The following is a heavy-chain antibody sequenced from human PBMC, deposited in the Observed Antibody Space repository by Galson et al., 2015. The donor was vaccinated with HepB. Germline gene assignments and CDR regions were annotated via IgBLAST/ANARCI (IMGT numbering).Heavy chain of an antibody. Sequence: PALVKPTQTLTLTCTFSGFSLSTSGVGVGWIRQPPGKALEWLALIYWDDDKRYSPSLKSRLTITKDTSKNQVVLTMTNMDPVDTATYYCAHRRGLEGSGSYYNVGIYGYWGQGTLVTVSS. CDR2: IYWDDDK. V-gene: IGHV2-5*02. D-gene: IGHD3-10*01. CDR1: GFSLSTSGVG. J-gene: IGHJ4*02. CDR3: AHRRGLEGSGSYYNVGIYGY.